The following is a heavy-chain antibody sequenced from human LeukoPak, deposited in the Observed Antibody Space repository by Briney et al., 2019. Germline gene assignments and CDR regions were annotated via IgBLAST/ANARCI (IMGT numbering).Heavy chain of an antibody. V-gene: IGHV4-39*01. J-gene: IGHJ4*02. Sequence: PSETLSLTCTVSGGSIINSNNYFWGWIRQPPWKGLEWIGSVHHGGSTSYKPSLKSRITVSVDTSKNQFSLKLSSLTAADTAVYYCARRGDGYSYDYWGQGTPVTVSS. D-gene: IGHD5-18*01. CDR3: ARRGDGYSYDY. CDR2: VHHGGST. CDR1: GGSIINSNNYF.